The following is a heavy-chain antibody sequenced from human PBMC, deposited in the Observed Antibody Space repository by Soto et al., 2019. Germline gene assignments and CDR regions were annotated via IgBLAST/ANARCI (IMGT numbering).Heavy chain of an antibody. CDR3: ARGLGRQLQY. D-gene: IGHD6-6*01. CDR2: INHSGST. J-gene: IGHJ4*02. V-gene: IGHV4-34*01. Sequence: PSETLSLTCAVYGGSFSGYYWSWIRQPPGKGLEWIGEINHSGSTSYNPSLKSRVTISVDTSKNQFSLKLSSVTAADTAVYYCARGLGRQLQYWGQGTLVTVSS. CDR1: GGSFSGYY.